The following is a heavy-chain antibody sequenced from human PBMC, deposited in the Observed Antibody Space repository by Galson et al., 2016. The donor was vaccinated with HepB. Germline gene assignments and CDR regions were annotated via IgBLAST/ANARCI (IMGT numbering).Heavy chain of an antibody. V-gene: IGHV3-33*01. CDR3: ASGTTMTPDYFDY. CDR1: GFTFNSYG. CDR2: VWYDEINK. Sequence: SLRLSCAASGFTFNSYGMHWVRQAPGKGLEWVALVWYDEINKFYRDSVKGRFTISRDNSKNTLYLQMNNLRAEDTAVYYCASGTTMTPDYFDYGGQGTLVTVSS. D-gene: IGHD4-17*01. J-gene: IGHJ4*02.